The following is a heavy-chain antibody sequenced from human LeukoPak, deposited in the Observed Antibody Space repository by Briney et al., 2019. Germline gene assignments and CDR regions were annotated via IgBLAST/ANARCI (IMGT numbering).Heavy chain of an antibody. CDR3: AALDAPTLHAAY. CDR2: IKRNGHEK. Sequence: PGGSLRLSCAASGFTSSPDWMSWVRQGPGKGLEWLACIKRNGHEKYYADSVRGRFTISRDDAGNSLHLQMNSLRVEDTALHYCAALDAPTLHAAYWGQGSLVTVSS. J-gene: IGHJ4*02. CDR1: GFTSSPDW. D-gene: IGHD5-24*01. V-gene: IGHV3-7*01.